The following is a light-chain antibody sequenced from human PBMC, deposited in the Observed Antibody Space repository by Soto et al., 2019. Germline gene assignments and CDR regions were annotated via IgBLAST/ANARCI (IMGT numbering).Light chain of an antibody. J-gene: IGKJ4*01. V-gene: IGKV3D-15*01. CDR3: QQYNSGPRT. CDR2: DIF. CDR1: QSVGSD. Sequence: VLTQSPVTLSLSPGDRAPLSCRASQSVGSDLAWYQQKPGQAPRLVIYDIFNRATGVPARISGSGSGTEFTLTISSLQSEDFAVYYCQQYNSGPRTFGGGTKVDIK.